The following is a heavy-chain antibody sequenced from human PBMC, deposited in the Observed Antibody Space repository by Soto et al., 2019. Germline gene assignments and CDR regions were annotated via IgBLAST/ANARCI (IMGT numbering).Heavy chain of an antibody. CDR3: AIRVTATAAFDS. V-gene: IGHV4-59*08. Sequence: SETLSLTCTVSCGSMISYYWSWIRQPPGRGLEWIGFIYYAGSTKYNPSLNSRGTISVDTSKNQFSLTVTSVTAADTAAYYCAIRVTATAAFDSWGQVNLLTISS. CDR1: CGSMISYY. CDR2: IYYAGST. J-gene: IGHJ4*02. D-gene: IGHD4-17*01.